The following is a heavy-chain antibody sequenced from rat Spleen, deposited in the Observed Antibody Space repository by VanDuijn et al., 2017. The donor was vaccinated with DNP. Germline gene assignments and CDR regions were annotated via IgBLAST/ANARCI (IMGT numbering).Heavy chain of an antibody. CDR2: VWIGGTT. J-gene: IGHJ2*01. CDR3: ARTLTETSYYFDY. Sequence: QVQLRESGPGLVQPSQTLSLACTVSGFSLTNHHVHWVRQPSGKGLEWMGVVWIGGTTHISSIFKSRVSINRDTSKSRVFLKMNGLQPEDTATYYCARTLTETSYYFDYWGQGVMVTVSS. CDR1: GFSLTNHH. D-gene: IGHD5-1*01. V-gene: IGHV2-43*01.